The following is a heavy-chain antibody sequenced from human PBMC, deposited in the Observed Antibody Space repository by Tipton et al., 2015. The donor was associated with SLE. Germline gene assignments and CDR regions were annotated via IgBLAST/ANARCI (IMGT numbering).Heavy chain of an antibody. V-gene: IGHV1-18*01. Sequence: QLVQSGAEVKKPGASVTVSCKTSGYTFTDYDINWVRQATGQGLEWMGWISVYNGNTNYAQKLQGRVTMTTDTSTSTAYMELRSLRSDDTAVYFCARSPPHIVGATGDYWGQGTPVTVSS. J-gene: IGHJ4*02. CDR1: GYTFTDYD. CDR2: ISVYNGNT. CDR3: ARSPPHIVGATGDY. D-gene: IGHD1-26*01.